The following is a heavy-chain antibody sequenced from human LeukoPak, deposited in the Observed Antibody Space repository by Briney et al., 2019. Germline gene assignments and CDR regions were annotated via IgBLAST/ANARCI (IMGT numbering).Heavy chain of an antibody. J-gene: IGHJ4*02. CDR3: ARAFDSSGYYYLRYDY. CDR1: GYTFTGYY. D-gene: IGHD3-22*01. CDR2: INPNSGGT. V-gene: IGHV1-2*02. Sequence: GASVKVPCKASGYTFTGYYMHWVRQAPGQGLEWMGWINPNSGGTNYAQKFQGRVTTTRDTSISTAYMELSRLRSDDTAVYYCARAFDSSGYYYLRYDYWGQGTLVTVSS.